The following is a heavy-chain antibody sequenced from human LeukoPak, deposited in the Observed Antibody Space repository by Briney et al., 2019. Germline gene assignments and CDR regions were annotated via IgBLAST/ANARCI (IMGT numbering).Heavy chain of an antibody. V-gene: IGHV3-30*18. CDR3: AKGGTLGYCSSTSCYKWDWFDP. D-gene: IGHD2-2*02. CDR1: GFTFSNYG. Sequence: GGSLRLSCGASGFTFSNYGMHWVRQAPGKGLEWVAIISYDGNNKYYADSVKGRFTISRDNSKNTLYLQMNSLRAEDTAAYYCAKGGTLGYCSSTSCYKWDWFDPWGQGTLVTVSS. CDR2: ISYDGNNK. J-gene: IGHJ5*02.